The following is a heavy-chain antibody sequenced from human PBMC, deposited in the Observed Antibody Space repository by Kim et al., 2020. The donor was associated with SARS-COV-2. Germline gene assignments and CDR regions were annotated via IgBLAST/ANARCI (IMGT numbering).Heavy chain of an antibody. Sequence: SETLSLTCTVSGGSISSYYWSWIRQPPGKGLEWLGYVFYRGNTDYNPSLKSRVTISVDTSKNQFSLNLTSLTAADTAVYYCARGDGYHLRVYGMDVWGQGTTVTVSS. J-gene: IGHJ6*02. CDR1: GGSISSYY. D-gene: IGHD5-12*01. CDR2: VFYRGNT. V-gene: IGHV4-59*01. CDR3: ARGDGYHLRVYGMDV.